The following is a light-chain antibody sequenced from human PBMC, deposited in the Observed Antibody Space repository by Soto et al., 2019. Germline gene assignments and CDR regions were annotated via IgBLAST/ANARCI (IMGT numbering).Light chain of an antibody. Sequence: QSVLTQPPSLSGTPGQTVTISCIGSRSNIGSAIVHWYQQVPGTAPKHLIYMNSQRPSGVPDRFSGSKSGNTASLTVSGLQAEDEAYYFCSSYAGINNLVFGGGTKVTVL. V-gene: IGLV1-44*01. CDR2: MNS. J-gene: IGLJ2*01. CDR1: RSNIGSAI. CDR3: SSYAGINNLV.